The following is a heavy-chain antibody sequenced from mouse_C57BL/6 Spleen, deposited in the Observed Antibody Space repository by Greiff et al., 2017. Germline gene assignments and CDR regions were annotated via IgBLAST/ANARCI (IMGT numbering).Heavy chain of an antibody. Sequence: ADGSMKLSCVASGFTFSNYWMNWVRQSPEKGLEWVAQIRLKSDNYATHYAESVKGRFTISRDDSKSSVYLQMNNLRAEDTGIYYCTLLLRSAWFAYWGQGTLVTVSA. J-gene: IGHJ3*01. D-gene: IGHD1-1*01. V-gene: IGHV6-3*01. CDR1: GFTFSNYW. CDR2: IRLKSDNYAT. CDR3: TLLLRSAWFAY.